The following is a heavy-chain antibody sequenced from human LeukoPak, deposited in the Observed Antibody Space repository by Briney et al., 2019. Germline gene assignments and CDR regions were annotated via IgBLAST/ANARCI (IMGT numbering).Heavy chain of an antibody. CDR3: AKVAPSYCSSTSCYFEAFDI. CDR2: IRYDGSNK. D-gene: IGHD2-2*01. Sequence: GGSLRLSCAASGFTFSSYGMHWVRQAPGKGLEWVAFIRYDGSNKYYADSVKGRFTISRDNSKNTLYLQMNSLRAEDTAVYYCAKVAPSYCSSTSCYFEAFDIWGQGTMVTVSS. J-gene: IGHJ3*02. CDR1: GFTFSSYG. V-gene: IGHV3-30*02.